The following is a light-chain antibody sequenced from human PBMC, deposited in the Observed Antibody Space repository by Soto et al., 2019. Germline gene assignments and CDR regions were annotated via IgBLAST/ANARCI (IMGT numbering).Light chain of an antibody. V-gene: IGKV3-15*01. CDR2: GAS. Sequence: TQSPVTVSLSPAARATLSCGAARKSVSSYLAWYQQKPGQAPRLLIYGASTRATGVPARFSGSGSGTDFTLTISSLQSEDFAVYYCQHYNSWPLTFGGGTKVDIK. J-gene: IGKJ4*01. CDR1: KSVSSY. CDR3: QHYNSWPLT.